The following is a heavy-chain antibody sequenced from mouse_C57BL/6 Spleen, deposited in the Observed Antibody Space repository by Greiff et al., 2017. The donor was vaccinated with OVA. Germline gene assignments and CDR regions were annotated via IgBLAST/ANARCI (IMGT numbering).Heavy chain of an antibody. D-gene: IGHD2-1*01. CDR2: IHPSDSDT. V-gene: IGHV1-74*01. CDR1: GYTFTSYW. J-gene: IGHJ2*01. Sequence: QVQLQQPGAELVKPGASVNVSCKASGYTFTSYWMHWVKQRPGQGLEWIGRIHPSDSDTNYNQKFKGKATLTVDKSSSTAYMQLSSLTSEDSAVYYCATIYYGNPFDYWGQGTTLTVSS. CDR3: ATIYYGNPFDY.